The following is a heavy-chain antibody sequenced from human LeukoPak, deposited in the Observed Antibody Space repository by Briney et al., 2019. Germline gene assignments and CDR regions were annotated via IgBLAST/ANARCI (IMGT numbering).Heavy chain of an antibody. V-gene: IGHV3-23*01. J-gene: IGHJ4*02. CDR1: GFTFNNYA. Sequence: PGGSLGLSCAASGFTFNNYAMNWVRKAPGQGLEWVSTISGSGGSTYYADSVKGRFTVSRDNSKNTLYLQMNSLRAEDTAVYYCAKGSYYDSSGSFYFDYWGQGTLVTVSS. D-gene: IGHD3-22*01. CDR3: AKGSYYDSSGSFYFDY. CDR2: ISGSGGST.